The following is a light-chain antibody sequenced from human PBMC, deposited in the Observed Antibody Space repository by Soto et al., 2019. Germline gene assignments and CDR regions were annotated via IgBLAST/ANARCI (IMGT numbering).Light chain of an antibody. CDR1: SSDVGNYNY. CDR2: EVS. Sequence: QSVLTQPPSASGSPGQSVTISCTGTSSDVGNYNYVSWYQQHPGKAPKLMIYEVSKRPSGVPDRFSGSKSGNTASLTVSGLQTEDEADYYCSSYAGSNKKVFGGGTKVTVL. V-gene: IGLV2-8*01. CDR3: SSYAGSNKKV. J-gene: IGLJ2*01.